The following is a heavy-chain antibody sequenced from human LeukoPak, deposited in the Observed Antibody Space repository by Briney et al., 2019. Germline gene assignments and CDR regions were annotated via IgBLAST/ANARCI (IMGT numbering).Heavy chain of an antibody. CDR3: ASSRYRYSSPKGCFDY. V-gene: IGHV3-11*04. CDR1: GFTFSDYY. CDR2: ISSSGSTI. Sequence: PGGSLRLSCAASGFTFSDYYMSWIRQAPGKGLEWVSYISSSGSTIYYADSVKGRFTISRDNAKNSLYLQMNSLRAEDTAVYYCASSRYRYSSPKGCFDYWGQGTLVTVSS. J-gene: IGHJ4*02. D-gene: IGHD6-13*01.